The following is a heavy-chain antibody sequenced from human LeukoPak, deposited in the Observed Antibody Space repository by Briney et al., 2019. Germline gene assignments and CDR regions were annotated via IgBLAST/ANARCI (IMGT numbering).Heavy chain of an antibody. CDR1: GYTFTDYY. D-gene: IGHD2-15*01. CDR3: ARGYCSGGTCYLVENWFDP. CDR2: INPNIGDT. Sequence: ASVKVSCXASGYTFTDYYMYWVRQARGQGLEWMARINPNIGDTDYAQNFQGRVTMTRDTSISTAYMELTNLRSDDTAVYYCARGYCSGGTCYLVENWFDPWGQGTLVTVSS. J-gene: IGHJ5*02. V-gene: IGHV1-2*06.